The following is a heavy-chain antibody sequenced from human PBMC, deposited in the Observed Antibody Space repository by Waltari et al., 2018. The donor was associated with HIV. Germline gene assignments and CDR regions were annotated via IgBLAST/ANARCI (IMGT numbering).Heavy chain of an antibody. CDR3: AKSQGSGTYYYGMDV. D-gene: IGHD3-10*01. CDR2: ISGIGGST. V-gene: IGHV3-23*01. Sequence: EVQLLESGGGFVQPGGSLRLSCAASGFTFSSHAISWVRQAPGKGLELVSAISGIGGSTYYADSVKGRFTISRDNSKNTLYLQMNSLRAEDTAVYYCAKSQGSGTYYYGMDVWGQGTTVTVSS. J-gene: IGHJ6*02. CDR1: GFTFSSHA.